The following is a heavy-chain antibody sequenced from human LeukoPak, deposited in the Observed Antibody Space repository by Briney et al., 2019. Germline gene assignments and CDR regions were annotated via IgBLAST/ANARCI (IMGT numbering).Heavy chain of an antibody. CDR3: ARDRGDYYDSSGYYYSWFDP. J-gene: IGHJ5*02. V-gene: IGHV4-4*07. D-gene: IGHD3-22*01. Sequence: SETLSLTCTVSGGSISSYYWSWIRQPAGKGLEWIGRIYTSGSTNYNPSLKSRVTMSVDTSKNQFSLKLSSVIAADTAVYYCARDRGDYYDSSGYYYSWFDPWGQGTLVTVSS. CDR2: IYTSGST. CDR1: GGSISSYY.